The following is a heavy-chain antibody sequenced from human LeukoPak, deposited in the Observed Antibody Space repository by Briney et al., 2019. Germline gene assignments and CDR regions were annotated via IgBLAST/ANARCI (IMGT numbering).Heavy chain of an antibody. J-gene: IGHJ4*02. CDR1: GYTFTSYD. CDR3: ARVGGTMVRGVSPIHY. Sequence: ASVKVSCKASGYTFTSYDINWVRQATGQGLEWMGWMNPNSGNTGYAQKFQGRVTMTRNTSISTAYMELSSLRSEDTAVYYCARVGGTMVRGVSPIHYWGQGTLVTVSS. V-gene: IGHV1-8*01. D-gene: IGHD3-10*01. CDR2: MNPNSGNT.